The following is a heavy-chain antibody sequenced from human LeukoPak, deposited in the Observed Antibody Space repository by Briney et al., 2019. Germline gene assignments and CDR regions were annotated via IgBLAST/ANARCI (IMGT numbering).Heavy chain of an antibody. CDR3: ARGKGGGSYSSFWRLPNFDY. CDR1: GYSISSGYY. D-gene: IGHD1-26*01. Sequence: SETLSLTCTVSGYSISSGYYWGWIRQPPGKGLEWIGSIYHSGSTYYNPSLKSRVTISVDTSKNQFSLKLSSVTAADTAVYYCARGKGGGSYSSFWRLPNFDYWGQGTLVTVSS. V-gene: IGHV4-38-2*02. J-gene: IGHJ4*02. CDR2: IYHSGST.